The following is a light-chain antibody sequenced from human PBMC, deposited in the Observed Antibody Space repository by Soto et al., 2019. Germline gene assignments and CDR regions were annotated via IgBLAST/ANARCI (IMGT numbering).Light chain of an antibody. CDR3: QQYGSSPFT. Sequence: EIVLTQSPCTLSLSPGERATLSCRASQSVSSNYLTWYQQKPGQAPRLLIYGSSSRATGIPERFSGSGSGADFTLTISRLEPEDFAVYYCQQYGSSPFTFGPGTKVDIK. V-gene: IGKV3-20*01. CDR2: GSS. J-gene: IGKJ3*01. CDR1: QSVSSNY.